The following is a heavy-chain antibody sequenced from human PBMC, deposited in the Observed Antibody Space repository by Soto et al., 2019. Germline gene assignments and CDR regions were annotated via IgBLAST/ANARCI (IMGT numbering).Heavy chain of an antibody. V-gene: IGHV4-31*03. Sequence: SETLSLTCTVSGGSISSGGYYWSWIRQHPGKGLEWIGYIYYSGSTYYNPSLKSRVTISVDTSKNQFSLKLSSVTAADTAVYYCERDRDGYNRAYGMDVWGQGTKVTVSS. D-gene: IGHD5-12*01. CDR1: GGSISSGGYY. J-gene: IGHJ6*02. CDR3: ERDRDGYNRAYGMDV. CDR2: IYYSGST.